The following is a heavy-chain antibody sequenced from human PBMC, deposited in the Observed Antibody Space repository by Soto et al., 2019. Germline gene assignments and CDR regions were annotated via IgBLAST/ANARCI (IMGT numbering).Heavy chain of an antibody. CDR2: ISGSGGST. CDR1: GFTFSSYA. J-gene: IGHJ4*02. Sequence: TGGSLRLSCAASGFTFSSYAMSWVRQAPGKGLEWVSAISGSGGSTYYADSVKGRFTISRDNSKNTLYLQMNSLRAEDTAVYYCAKSASRYSSSWYYFDYWGQGTLVTVSS. D-gene: IGHD6-13*01. V-gene: IGHV3-23*01. CDR3: AKSASRYSSSWYYFDY.